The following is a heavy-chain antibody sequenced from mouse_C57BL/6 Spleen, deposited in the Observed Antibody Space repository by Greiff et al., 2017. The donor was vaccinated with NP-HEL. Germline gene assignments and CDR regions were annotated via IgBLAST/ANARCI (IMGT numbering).Heavy chain of an antibody. D-gene: IGHD4-1*01. CDR2: IWSDGST. CDR1: GFSLTSYG. CDR3: ARHGELGGYYAMDY. J-gene: IGHJ4*01. V-gene: IGHV2-6-1*01. Sequence: QVQLKESGPGLVAPSQSLSITCTVSGFSLTSYGVHWVRQPPGKGLEWLVVIWSDGSTTYNSALKSRLSISKDNSKSQVFLKMNSLQTDDTAMYYCARHGELGGYYAMDYWGQGTSVTVSS.